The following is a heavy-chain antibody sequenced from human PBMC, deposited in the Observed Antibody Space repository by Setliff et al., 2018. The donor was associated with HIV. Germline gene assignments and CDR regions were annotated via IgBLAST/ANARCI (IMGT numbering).Heavy chain of an antibody. CDR2: ISAYNDNA. CDR1: GYTFTDYE. J-gene: IGHJ4*02. Sequence: ASVKVSCKASGYTFTDYETTWVRQAPGQGLEWMGWISAYNDNANYVQELQGRVTMTTDTSTSTAYMELRSLRSDDTAVYYCARDHQTMLWLDYWGQGTLVTVSS. D-gene: IGHD2-21*01. V-gene: IGHV1-18*01. CDR3: ARDHQTMLWLDY.